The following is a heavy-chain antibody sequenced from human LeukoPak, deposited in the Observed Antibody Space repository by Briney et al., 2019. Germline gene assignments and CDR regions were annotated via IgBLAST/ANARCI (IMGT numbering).Heavy chain of an antibody. CDR3: ARGGTAGAPYNWFDP. V-gene: IGHV4-34*01. CDR1: GVSFSGYY. J-gene: IGHJ5*02. Sequence: SETLSLTCAVYGVSFSGYYWSWIRQPPGKGLEWIGEINHSGSTSYNPSLKSRVTISVDTSKNQFSLKLSSMTAADTAVYYCARGGTAGAPYNWFDPWGQGTLVTVSS. CDR2: INHSGST. D-gene: IGHD1-26*01.